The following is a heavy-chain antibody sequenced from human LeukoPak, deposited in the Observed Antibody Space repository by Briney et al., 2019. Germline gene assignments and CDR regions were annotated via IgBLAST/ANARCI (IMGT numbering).Heavy chain of an antibody. D-gene: IGHD6-13*01. CDR2: ISGSGSAI. Sequence: GGSLRLSCEASGFTFSDYYMTWIRQAPGKGLEWVSYISGSGSAIYYADSVKGRFTISRDNAKYSLYLQMISLRTGDTAVYYCASLAAATSNYYGMDVWGQGTTVTVSS. CDR1: GFTFSDYY. J-gene: IGHJ6*02. CDR3: ASLAAATSNYYGMDV. V-gene: IGHV3-11*01.